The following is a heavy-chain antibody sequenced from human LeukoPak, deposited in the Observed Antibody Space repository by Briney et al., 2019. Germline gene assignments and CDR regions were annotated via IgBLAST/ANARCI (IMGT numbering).Heavy chain of an antibody. CDR2: IYYSGST. D-gene: IGHD6-19*01. Sequence: PSETLSLTCSVTAGSISGTSYYWGWIRQPPGKGLEWIGTIYYSGSTYYNPSLTSRVTISVDTSKNQFSLKLSSVTAADTAVYYCARPPWGSSGWYRYWGQGTLVTVSS. CDR1: AGSISGTSYY. V-gene: IGHV4-39*01. J-gene: IGHJ4*02. CDR3: ARPPWGSSGWYRY.